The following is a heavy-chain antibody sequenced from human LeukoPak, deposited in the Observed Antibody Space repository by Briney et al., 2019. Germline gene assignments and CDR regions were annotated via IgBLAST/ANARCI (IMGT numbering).Heavy chain of an antibody. J-gene: IGHJ5*02. V-gene: IGHV4-4*07. D-gene: IGHD3-3*02. CDR3: ARDPNAISNWFDP. CDR1: GGPISSYY. Sequence: ETLSLTCTVSGGPISSYYWSWLRQPAGKGLEWIGRIYTSGSTNYNPSLKSRVTMSVDTSKNQFSLKLSSVTAADTAVYYCARDPNAISNWFDPWGQGTLVTVSS. CDR2: IYTSGST.